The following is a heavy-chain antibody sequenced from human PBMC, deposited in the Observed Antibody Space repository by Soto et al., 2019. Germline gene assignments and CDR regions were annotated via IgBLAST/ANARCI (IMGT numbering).Heavy chain of an antibody. D-gene: IGHD6-19*01. J-gene: IGHJ2*01. Sequence: QVQLVESGGGVVQPGRSLRLSCAASGFTFSSYGMHWVRQAPGKGLEWVAVISYDGSNKYYADSVKGRFTISRDNSKNTLYLQMNSLRAEDTAVYYCARLGISVAKSWGGHWYFDLWGRGTLVTVSS. CDR2: ISYDGSNK. CDR1: GFTFSSYG. CDR3: ARLGISVAKSWGGHWYFDL. V-gene: IGHV3-30*03.